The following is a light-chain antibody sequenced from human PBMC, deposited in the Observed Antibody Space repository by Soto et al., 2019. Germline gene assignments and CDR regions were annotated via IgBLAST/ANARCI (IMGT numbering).Light chain of an antibody. Sequence: QSALTQPPSASGSPGQSVTISCTGTSGDVGGYNSVSWYQQHPGKAPKLMIYEVNKRPSGVPGRFSGSKSGNTASLTVSGLQAEDEADYYCSSYAGNNNVVFGGGTKVTVL. J-gene: IGLJ2*01. CDR1: SGDVGGYNS. CDR3: SSYAGNNNVV. V-gene: IGLV2-8*01. CDR2: EVN.